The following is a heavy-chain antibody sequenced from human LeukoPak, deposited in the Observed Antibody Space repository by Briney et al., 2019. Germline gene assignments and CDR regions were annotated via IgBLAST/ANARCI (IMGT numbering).Heavy chain of an antibody. J-gene: IGHJ3*02. CDR2: ISYDGSNK. D-gene: IGHD1-26*01. Sequence: GRSLRLSCAASGFTFSSYAMHWVRQAPGKGLEWVAVISYDGSNKYYADSVKGRFTISRDNSKNTLYLQMNSLRVEDTAVFYCARLMGATTIYDIWGRGTTVIVSS. CDR3: ARLMGATTIYDI. CDR1: GFTFSSYA. V-gene: IGHV3-30-3*01.